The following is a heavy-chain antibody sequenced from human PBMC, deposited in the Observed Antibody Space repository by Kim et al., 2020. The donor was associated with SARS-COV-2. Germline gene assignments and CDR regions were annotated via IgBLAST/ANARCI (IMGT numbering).Heavy chain of an antibody. CDR1: GFTFSSYA. CDR2: ISYDGSNK. CDR3: ARTAAAGMGY. D-gene: IGHD6-13*01. Sequence: GGSLRLSCAASGFTFSSYAMHWVRRDPGKGLEWVAVISYDGSNKYYADYVKGRFTISRDNSKNTLYLQMNSLRAEDTAVYYCARTAAAGMGYWGRGILVT. V-gene: IGHV3-30*04. J-gene: IGHJ4*02.